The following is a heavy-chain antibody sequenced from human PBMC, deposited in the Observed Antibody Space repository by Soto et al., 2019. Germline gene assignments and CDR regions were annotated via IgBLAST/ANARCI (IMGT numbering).Heavy chain of an antibody. V-gene: IGHV3-30*18. CDR3: AKEAGPRSSSWSDY. CDR2: ISYDGSNK. D-gene: IGHD6-13*01. J-gene: IGHJ5*01. CDR1: GFTFSSYG. Sequence: QVQLVESGGGVVQPGRSLRLSCAASGFTFSSYGMHWVRQAPGKGLEWVAVISYDGSNKYYADSVKGRFTISRDNSKNTLYLQMTSRRAEDTAWYSLAKEAGPRSSSWSDYWGQEPWSPSPQ.